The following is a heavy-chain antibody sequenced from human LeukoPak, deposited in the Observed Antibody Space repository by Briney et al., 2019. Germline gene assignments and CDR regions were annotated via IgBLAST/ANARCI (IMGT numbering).Heavy chain of an antibody. V-gene: IGHV4-39*01. CDR2: IYYSGST. CDR1: GGPISSSPYY. Sequence: PSETLSLTCSVSGGPISSSPYYWGWIRQSPGKGLGWIGNIYYSGSTHYNPSLKSRLTISVDTSKNLFSLKLTSVTAADTAIYYCARQWYSSGWYGDWGQGILVTVSS. J-gene: IGHJ4*02. D-gene: IGHD6-19*01. CDR3: ARQWYSSGWYGD.